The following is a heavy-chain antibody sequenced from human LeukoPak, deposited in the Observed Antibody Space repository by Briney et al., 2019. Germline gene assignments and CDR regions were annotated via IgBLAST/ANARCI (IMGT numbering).Heavy chain of an antibody. J-gene: IGHJ4*02. V-gene: IGHV4-59*08. CDR1: GGSISSYY. CDR2: MFHDGST. CDR3: ARSTVVLRGGFDY. D-gene: IGHD3-16*01. Sequence: PSETLSLTCTVSGGSISSYYWSWIRQPPGKGLEWIGSMFHDGSTRYSPPLNSRVTILRDTSKNQFSLRLISVTAADTAVYYCARSTVVLRGGFDYWGQGILVTVSS.